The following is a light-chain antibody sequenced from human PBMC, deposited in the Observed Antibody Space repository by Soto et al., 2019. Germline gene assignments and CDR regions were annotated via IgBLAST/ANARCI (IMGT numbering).Light chain of an antibody. V-gene: IGKV3-20*01. CDR3: QQYVTSART. CDR2: GAS. Sequence: PGERVTLSCRASQSVSSSYLTWYQQKPGQAPRLLIYGASSRATGIPDRFSGSGSGTDFTLTISRLEPEDFAVYYCQQYVTSARTFGQGTK. J-gene: IGKJ1*01. CDR1: QSVSSSY.